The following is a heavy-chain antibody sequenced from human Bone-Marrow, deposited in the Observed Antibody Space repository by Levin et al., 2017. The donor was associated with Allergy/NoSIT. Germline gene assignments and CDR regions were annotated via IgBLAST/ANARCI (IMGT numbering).Heavy chain of an antibody. CDR3: AREGVLLPRSWFDP. Sequence: PGGSLRLSCAASGFTFSSYAMHWVRQAPGKGLEWVAVISYDGSNKYYADSVKGRFTISRDNSKNTLYLQMNSLRAEDTAVYYCAREGVLLPRSWFDPRGQGTLVTVSS. D-gene: IGHD3-10*01. CDR1: GFTFSSYA. J-gene: IGHJ5*02. CDR2: ISYDGSNK. V-gene: IGHV3-30*04.